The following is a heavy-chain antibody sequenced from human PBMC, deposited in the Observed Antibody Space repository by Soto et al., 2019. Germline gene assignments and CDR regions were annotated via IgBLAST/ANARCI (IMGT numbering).Heavy chain of an antibody. V-gene: IGHV4-4*02. CDR2: IYRSGIT. D-gene: IGHD3-10*01. CDR3: AKKVTSAQGSQSLDH. J-gene: IGHJ4*02. Sequence: PSETLALSCAVSGGSFTSNNCCTCVRQPPGQGLEWIGGIYRSGITNYNPSLKSRVTISLDKSENMLFLQMNSLRAEDTAIYYCAKKVTSAQGSQSLDHWGQGTLVTVSS. CDR1: GGSFTSNNC.